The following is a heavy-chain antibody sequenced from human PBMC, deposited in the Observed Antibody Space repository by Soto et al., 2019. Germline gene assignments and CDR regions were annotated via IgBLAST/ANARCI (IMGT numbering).Heavy chain of an antibody. D-gene: IGHD3-10*01. CDR2: FKWNSGDV. CDR3: AKDRSSGSPYYGMDF. V-gene: IGHV3-9*01. CDR1: GFTFGDYA. J-gene: IGHJ6*02. Sequence: SLRLSCAASGFTFGDYAMHLVRQVPGKGLEWFSGFKWNSGDVGYADSVKGRFTISRDNAKNSLYLQMNSLRPEDTAVYYCAKDRSSGSPYYGMDFWGQGTMVTVYS.